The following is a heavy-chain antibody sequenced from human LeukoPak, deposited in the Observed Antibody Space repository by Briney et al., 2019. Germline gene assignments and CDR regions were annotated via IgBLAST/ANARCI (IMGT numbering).Heavy chain of an antibody. D-gene: IGHD5-12*01. CDR1: GYSFTGYY. J-gene: IGHJ4*02. CDR3: AKNPYEYYFDY. Sequence: ASVKVSCKASGYSFTGYYMHWVRQAPGQGLEWMGWINPNSGGTNYAQKFQGRVIITRDTSISTAYMELSRLRSDDTAVYYCAKNPYEYYFDYWGQGTQVTVSS. V-gene: IGHV1-2*02. CDR2: INPNSGGT.